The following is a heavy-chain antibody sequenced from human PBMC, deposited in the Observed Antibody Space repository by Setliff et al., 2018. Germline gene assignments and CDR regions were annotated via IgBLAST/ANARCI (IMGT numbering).Heavy chain of an antibody. J-gene: IGHJ6*03. CDR1: GYTFGAHY. D-gene: IGHD3-9*01. V-gene: IGHV1-2*02. Sequence: ASVKVSCKASGYTFGAHYIHWVRQAPGQGFEWMGWINPNSGDTNYAQNFQGRVTMTRDTSINTVYMDLSGLTSDDTALYYCARDPLPKHYDVVTGYYSAPNYYYMDVWGKGTTVTVSS. CDR2: INPNSGDT. CDR3: ARDPLPKHYDVVTGYYSAPNYYYMDV.